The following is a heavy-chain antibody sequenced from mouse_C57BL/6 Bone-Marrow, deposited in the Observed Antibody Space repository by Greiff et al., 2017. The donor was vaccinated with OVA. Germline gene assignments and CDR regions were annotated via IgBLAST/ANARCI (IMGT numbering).Heavy chain of an antibody. CDR2: IYPSDSET. D-gene: IGHD1-1*01. J-gene: IGHJ2*01. V-gene: IGHV1-61*01. CDR3: ARRGGSTVVAEGDY. CDR1: GYTFTSYW. Sequence: QVHVKQPGAELVRPGSSVKLSCKASGYTFTSYWMDWVKQRPGQGLEWIGNIYPSDSETHYNQKFKDKATLTVDKSSSTAYLQLSSLTSEDSAVYYCARRGGSTVVAEGDYWGQGTTLTVSS.